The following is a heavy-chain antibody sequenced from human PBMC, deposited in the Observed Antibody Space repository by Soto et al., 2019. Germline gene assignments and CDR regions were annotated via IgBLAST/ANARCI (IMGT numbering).Heavy chain of an antibody. Sequence: ASVKVSCKASAYTFTSYGISWVRQAPGQGLEWMGWISAYNGNTNYAQKLQGRVTMTTDTSTSTAYMELRSLRSDDTAVYYCARDHGGSGWYFAFDIWGQGTMVTVSS. CDR2: ISAYNGNT. D-gene: IGHD6-19*01. V-gene: IGHV1-18*01. J-gene: IGHJ3*02. CDR1: AYTFTSYG. CDR3: ARDHGGSGWYFAFDI.